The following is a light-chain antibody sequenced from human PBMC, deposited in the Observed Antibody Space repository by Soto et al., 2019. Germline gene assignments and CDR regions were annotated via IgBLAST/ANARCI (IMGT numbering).Light chain of an antibody. J-gene: IGKJ1*01. CDR1: QAIRNE. CDR3: QHYNSYSEA. CDR2: AIS. V-gene: IGKV1-17*01. Sequence: IQMTQSPSSLSASVGDIFTITCRASQAIRNELGWYQQKPGKAPKLLIYAISALKSGVPSRFSGSGSGTEFTLTISSLQPDDFATYYCQHYNSYSEAFGQGTKVDIK.